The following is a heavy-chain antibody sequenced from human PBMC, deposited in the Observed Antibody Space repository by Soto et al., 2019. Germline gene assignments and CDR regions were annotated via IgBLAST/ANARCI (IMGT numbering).Heavy chain of an antibody. CDR3: ARLGSSGWYQGSYFDY. CDR1: GGSITRNNHY. Sequence: QLQLQESGPGLVKPSETLSLTCIVSGGSITRNNHYWGWIRQSPGKGLEWIGSILYSWSTNYNPSLTSRVTLSVAKSKSQFSLKMSSVTAAATALYYCARLGSSGWYQGSYFDYWGQGTLVTVSS. V-gene: IGHV4-39*01. CDR2: ILYSWST. D-gene: IGHD6-19*01. J-gene: IGHJ4*02.